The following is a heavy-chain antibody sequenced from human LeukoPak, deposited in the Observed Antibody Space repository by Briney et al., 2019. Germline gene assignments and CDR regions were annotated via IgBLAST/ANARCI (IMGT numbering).Heavy chain of an antibody. CDR3: ARDKGGWFDP. V-gene: IGHV1-18*01. J-gene: IGHJ5*02. Sequence: ASVKVSCKASGYIFVSYGLTWVRQAPGQGLEWMGWISAYNGNTYSAQKFQGRVTMTTDTSTSTAYMELRSPRSDDTAIYYCARDKGGWFDPWGQGTLVTVFS. CDR1: GYIFVSYG. CDR2: ISAYNGNT. D-gene: IGHD3-16*01.